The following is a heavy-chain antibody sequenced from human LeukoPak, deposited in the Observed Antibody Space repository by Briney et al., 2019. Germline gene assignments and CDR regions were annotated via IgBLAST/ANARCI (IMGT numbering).Heavy chain of an antibody. Sequence: PGGSLRLSCAASGFTFNNYWMSWVRQAPGKGLEWVANIKQDGSEKYYVDSVKGRFTISRDNAENSLYLQLNSLRAADTAIYYCTKDHDSTGLYQDRDYWGQGTLVTISS. CDR1: GFTFNNYW. V-gene: IGHV3-7*05. CDR2: IKQDGSEK. J-gene: IGHJ4*02. CDR3: TKDHDSTGLYQDRDY. D-gene: IGHD6-19*01.